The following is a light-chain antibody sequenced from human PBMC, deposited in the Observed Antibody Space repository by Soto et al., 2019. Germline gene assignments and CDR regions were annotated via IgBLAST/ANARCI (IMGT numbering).Light chain of an antibody. CDR1: SSDVGGYNY. V-gene: IGLV2-14*01. CDR3: SSYTSSSTLL. J-gene: IGLJ2*01. Sequence: QSVLTQPASVSGSSGQSITISCTGTSSDVGGYNYVSWYQQHPGKAPKLMIYEVSNRPSGVSNRFSGSKSGNTASLTISGLQAEDEADYYCSSYTSSSTLLFGGGTKVTVL. CDR2: EVS.